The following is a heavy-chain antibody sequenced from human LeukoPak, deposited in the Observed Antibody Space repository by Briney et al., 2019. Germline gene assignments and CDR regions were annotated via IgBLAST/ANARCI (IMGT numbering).Heavy chain of an antibody. Sequence: GGSLRLSCAASGFTFSSYGMSWVRQAPGKGLEWVSAISGSGGSTYYADSVKGRFTISRDNSKNTLYLQMNSLRAEDTAVYYCAKDTGYYDSSEDYWGQGTLVTVSS. D-gene: IGHD3-22*01. V-gene: IGHV3-23*01. J-gene: IGHJ4*02. CDR1: GFTFSSYG. CDR3: AKDTGYYDSSEDY. CDR2: ISGSGGST.